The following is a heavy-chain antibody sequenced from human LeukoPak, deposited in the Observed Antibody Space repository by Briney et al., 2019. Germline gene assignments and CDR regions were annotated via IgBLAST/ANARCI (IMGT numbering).Heavy chain of an antibody. J-gene: IGHJ5*02. CDR3: AKDNRKQLFREDNWFDP. V-gene: IGHV3-30*18. CDR1: GFTFSSYG. Sequence: GGSLRLSCAASGFTFSSYGMHWVRQAPGKGLEWVAVISYDGRNKYYADPVKGRFTISRDNSKNTLYLQMNSLRAEDTAVYYCAKDNRKQLFREDNWFDPWGQGTLVTVSS. CDR2: ISYDGRNK. D-gene: IGHD6-13*01.